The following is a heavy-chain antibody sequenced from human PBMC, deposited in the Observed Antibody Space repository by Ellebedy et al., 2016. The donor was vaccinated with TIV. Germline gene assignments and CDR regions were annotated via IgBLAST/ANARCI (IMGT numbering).Heavy chain of an antibody. CDR1: GFTFTNYV. CDR3: ARGGQVDY. J-gene: IGHJ4*02. CDR2: IGGSGTST. Sequence: PGGSLRLSCAASGFTFTNYVMNWVRQAPGKGLEWVSTIGGSGTSTYYADSVKGRFTISRDNSKNTLYLQMNSLGADDTALYYCARGGQVDYWGQGTLVTVSS. V-gene: IGHV3-23*01.